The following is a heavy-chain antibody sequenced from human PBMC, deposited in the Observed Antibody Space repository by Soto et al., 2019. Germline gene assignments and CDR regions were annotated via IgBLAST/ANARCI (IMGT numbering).Heavy chain of an antibody. CDR1: GFTFSSYG. D-gene: IGHD5-18*01. J-gene: IGHJ6*02. CDR3: AKDFVDTDMVNPDV. Sequence: GGSLRLSCAASGFTFSSYGMHWVRQAPGKGLEWVAVISYDGSNKYYADSVKGRFTISRDNSKNTLYLQMNSLRAEDTAVYYCAKDFVDTDMVNPDVWGQGTTVTVAS. V-gene: IGHV3-30*18. CDR2: ISYDGSNK.